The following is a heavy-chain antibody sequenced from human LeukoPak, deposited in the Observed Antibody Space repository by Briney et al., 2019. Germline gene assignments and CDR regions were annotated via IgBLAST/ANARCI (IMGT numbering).Heavy chain of an antibody. CDR3: AKDKSREQYYYYYYGMDV. D-gene: IGHD5-24*01. J-gene: IGHJ6*02. V-gene: IGHV3-30*18. CDR1: GFTFSSYG. CDR2: ISYDGSNK. Sequence: GGSLRLSCAASGFTFSSYGMHWVRQAPGKGLEWVAVISYDGSNKYYADSVKGRFTISRDNSKNTLYLQMNSLRAEDTAVYYCAKDKSREQYYYYYYGMDVWGQGTTVTVSS.